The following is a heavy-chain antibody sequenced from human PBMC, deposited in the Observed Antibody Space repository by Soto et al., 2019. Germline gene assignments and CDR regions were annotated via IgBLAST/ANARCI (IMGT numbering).Heavy chain of an antibody. J-gene: IGHJ4*02. V-gene: IGHV1-18*01. CDR3: AREFEGHSSSWPFDY. D-gene: IGHD6-13*01. Sequence: QVPLVQSGGEVKKPGASVRVSCRASGYTFPTYGIAWVRQAPGQGLEWMGWISVYNGFTHYAQKFRGRVTVTTETSTSTVHMELRILSSDDTAVYYCAREFEGHSSSWPFDYWGQGTLVTVSA. CDR2: ISVYNGFT. CDR1: GYTFPTYG.